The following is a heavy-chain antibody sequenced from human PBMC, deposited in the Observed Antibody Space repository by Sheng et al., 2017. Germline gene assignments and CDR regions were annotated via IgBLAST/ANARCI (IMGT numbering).Heavy chain of an antibody. CDR3: AKNEAEYDYGDYAGYY. CDR1: GFTFSSYG. V-gene: IGHV3-30*02. Sequence: QVQLVESGGGVVQPGGSLRLSCAASGFTFSSYGMHWVRQAPGKGLEWVAFIRYDGSNKYYADSVKGRFTISRDNSKNTLYLQMNSLRAEDTAVYYCAKNEAEYDYGDYAGYYWGQGTLVTVSS. CDR2: IRYDGSNK. D-gene: IGHD4-17*01. J-gene: IGHJ4*02.